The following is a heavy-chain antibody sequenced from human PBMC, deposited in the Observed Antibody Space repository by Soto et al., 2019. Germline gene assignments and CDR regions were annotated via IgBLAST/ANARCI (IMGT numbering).Heavy chain of an antibody. V-gene: IGHV5-10-1*01. CDR3: ARLRSLPSTIKFGNYSEY. Sequence: VESLKISCTASGYNFNNNWIGWVRQTPWKGLEWMGRIEPSDSYIDYSPSFKGHVTISSDKYIKTVDLQWSSLKASDTAMYYCARLRSLPSTIKFGNYSEYWGKGDMVNVSS. J-gene: IGHJ4*02. CDR1: GYNFNNNW. CDR2: IEPSDSYI. D-gene: IGHD1-1*01.